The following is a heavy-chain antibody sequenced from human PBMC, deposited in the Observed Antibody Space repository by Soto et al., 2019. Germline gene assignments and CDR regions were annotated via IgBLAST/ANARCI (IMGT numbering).Heavy chain of an antibody. J-gene: IGHJ1*01. CDR2: IYYSGST. Sequence: SETLSLTCAVSGGSISSGGYSWSWIRQPPGKGLEWIGYIYYSGSTYYNPSLKSRVTISVDTSKNQFSLKLSSVTAADTAVYYCARAQGYDSSGYYERAYFQHWGQGTLVTVSS. V-gene: IGHV4-30-2*05. D-gene: IGHD3-22*01. CDR1: GGSISSGGYS. CDR3: ARAQGYDSSGYYERAYFQH.